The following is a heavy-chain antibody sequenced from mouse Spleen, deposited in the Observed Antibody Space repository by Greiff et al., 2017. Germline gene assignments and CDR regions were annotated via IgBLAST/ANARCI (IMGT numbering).Heavy chain of an antibody. Sequence: EVQVVESGGGLVKPGGSLKLSCAASGFTFSSYTMSWVRQTPAKRLEWVATISSGGGNTYYPDSVKGRFTISRDNARNTLYLQMSSLRSEDTAMYYCARSPYSNYHYFDYWGQGTTLTVSS. CDR2: ISSGGGNT. CDR3: ARSPYSNYHYFDY. D-gene: IGHD2-5*01. CDR1: GFTFSSYT. V-gene: IGHV5-9*04. J-gene: IGHJ2*01.